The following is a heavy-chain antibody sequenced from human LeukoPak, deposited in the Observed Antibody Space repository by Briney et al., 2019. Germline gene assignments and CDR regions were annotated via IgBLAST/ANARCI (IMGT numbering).Heavy chain of an antibody. CDR3: ARDLDWGAFDA. V-gene: IGHV3-23*01. D-gene: IGHD3-9*01. CDR1: EFTFPRHG. CDR2: ISPSGSIL. J-gene: IGHJ5*02. Sequence: GGTLRLSCAASEFTFPRHGINWVGQPPGKGLEWVSGISPSGSILYYADSVKGRFTISRDNSKNAVSTQRNSLRAAYTALNYCARDLDWGAFDAWGQGTLVTVSS.